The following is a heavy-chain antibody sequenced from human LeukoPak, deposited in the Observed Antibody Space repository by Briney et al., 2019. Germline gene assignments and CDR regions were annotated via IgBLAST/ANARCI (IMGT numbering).Heavy chain of an antibody. CDR2: IKQDGSEK. J-gene: IGHJ4*02. CDR1: EFTFSSYW. V-gene: IGHV3-7*01. Sequence: GGSLRLSCAASEFTFSSYWMSWVRQAPGKGLEWVANIKQDGSEKYYVDSVKGRFTISRDNAKNSLYLQMNSLRAEDTAVYYCARDEWWIQLCDYWGQGTLVTVSS. D-gene: IGHD5-18*01. CDR3: ARDEWWIQLCDY.